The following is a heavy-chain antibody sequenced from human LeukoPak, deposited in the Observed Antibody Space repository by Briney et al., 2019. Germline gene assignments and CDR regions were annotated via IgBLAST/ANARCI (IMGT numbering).Heavy chain of an antibody. CDR1: GFMFSGYW. V-gene: IGHV3-74*01. Sequence: PGGSLRLFCAASGFMFSGYWMHWVRQGPEKGLELVSRIDNDGNGIIYADSVKGRFTTSRDNAKNTLYLQMSSLRVEDTAVYYCATGGGWEPSSGVVTHIDVWGKGTTVTVSS. CDR3: ATGGGWEPSSGVVTHIDV. CDR2: IDNDGNGI. D-gene: IGHD3-3*01. J-gene: IGHJ6*03.